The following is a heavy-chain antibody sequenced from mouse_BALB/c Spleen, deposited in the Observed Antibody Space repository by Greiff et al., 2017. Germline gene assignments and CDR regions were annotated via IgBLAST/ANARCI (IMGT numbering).Heavy chain of an antibody. CDR3: ASASPFAY. V-gene: IGHV5-4*02. D-gene: IGHD6-1*01. J-gene: IGHJ3*01. CDR2: ISDGGSYT. Sequence: EVKVVESGGGLVKPGGSLKLSCAASGFTFSDYYMYWVRQTPEKRLEWVATISDGGSYTYYPDSVKGRFTISRDNAKNTLFLQMTSLRSEDTAMYYCASASPFAYWGQGTLVTVSA. CDR1: GFTFSDYY.